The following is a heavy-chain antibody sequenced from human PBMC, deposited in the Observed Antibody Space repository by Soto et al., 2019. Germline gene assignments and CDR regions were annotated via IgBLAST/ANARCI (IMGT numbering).Heavy chain of an antibody. CDR3: ARQGRGGYSYGYIDY. Sequence: SETLSLTCTVSGGSISSSSYYWGWIRQPPGKGLEWIGSIYYSGSTYYNPSLKSRVTISVDTSKNQFSLKLSSVTAADTAVYYCARQGRGGYSYGYIDYWGQGTLVTVSS. D-gene: IGHD5-18*01. J-gene: IGHJ4*02. CDR2: IYYSGST. V-gene: IGHV4-39*01. CDR1: GGSISSSSYY.